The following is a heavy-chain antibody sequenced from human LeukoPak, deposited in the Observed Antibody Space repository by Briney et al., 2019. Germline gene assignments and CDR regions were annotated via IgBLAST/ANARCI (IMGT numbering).Heavy chain of an antibody. Sequence: GEALEISFKGSGYSFPSYWIGWGRQMPGKGLEGMGIIYPADSDSRYSPSFQGQVTISADKSISTTYLQWSSLKASDTAVYYCARRGYSEYEPSDYWGQGTLVTVSS. V-gene: IGHV5-51*01. CDR1: GYSFPSYW. J-gene: IGHJ4*02. CDR3: ARRGYSEYEPSDY. CDR2: IYPADSDS. D-gene: IGHD5-12*01.